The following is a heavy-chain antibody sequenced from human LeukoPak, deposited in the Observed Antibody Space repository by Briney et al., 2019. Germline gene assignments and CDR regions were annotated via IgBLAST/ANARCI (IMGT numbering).Heavy chain of an antibody. Sequence: GESLRISCKGSGYSFTSYWISWVRQMPGKGLEWMGRIDPSDSYTNYSPSFQGHVTMSADKSISTAYLQWSSLKASDTAMYYCATGITMVRGVIGYWGQGTLVTVSS. CDR2: IDPSDSYT. CDR3: ATGITMVRGVIGY. V-gene: IGHV5-10-1*01. J-gene: IGHJ4*02. CDR1: GYSFTSYW. D-gene: IGHD3-10*01.